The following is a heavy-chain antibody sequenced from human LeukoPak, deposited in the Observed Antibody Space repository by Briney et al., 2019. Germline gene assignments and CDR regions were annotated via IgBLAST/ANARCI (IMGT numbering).Heavy chain of an antibody. V-gene: IGHV1-2*02. CDR2: INPNSGGT. Sequence: ASVKVSCKASGYTFTGYYIHWVRQAPGQGLEWMGWINPNSGGTNYAQKFQGRVTMTRDTSISTAYMELSRLRSDETAVYYCAREHIVTSGPAGWFDPWGQGTLVTVSS. J-gene: IGHJ5*02. CDR3: AREHIVTSGPAGWFDP. D-gene: IGHD2-21*01. CDR1: GYTFTGYY.